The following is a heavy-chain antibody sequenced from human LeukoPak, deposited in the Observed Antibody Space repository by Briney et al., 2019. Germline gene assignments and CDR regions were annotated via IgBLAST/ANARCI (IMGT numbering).Heavy chain of an antibody. Sequence: GGSLRLSCAASGFTFSSYWMHWVRQAPGEGLVWVSRIKSDGRVTWYADSGKGRFTIPRDNAKNMLYLQMNSLRDEDTAVYFCARDHDAVGTTIDHWGQGTLVTVSS. J-gene: IGHJ4*02. CDR3: ARDHDAVGTTIDH. D-gene: IGHD1-14*01. CDR2: IKSDGRVT. CDR1: GFTFSSYW. V-gene: IGHV3-74*01.